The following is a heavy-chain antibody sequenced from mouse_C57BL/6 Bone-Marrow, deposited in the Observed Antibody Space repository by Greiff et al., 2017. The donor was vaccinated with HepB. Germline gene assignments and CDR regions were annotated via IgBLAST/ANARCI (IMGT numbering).Heavy chain of an antibody. J-gene: IGHJ4*01. CDR3: ARESYDYDYYAMDY. Sequence: QVQLQQPGAELVMPGASVKLSCKASGYTFTSYWMHWVKQRPGQGLEWIGEIDPSDSYTNYNQKFKGKSTLTVDKSSSTAYMQLSSLTSEDSAVYYCARESYDYDYYAMDYWGQGTSVTVSS. V-gene: IGHV1-69*01. CDR2: IDPSDSYT. CDR1: GYTFTSYW. D-gene: IGHD2-4*01.